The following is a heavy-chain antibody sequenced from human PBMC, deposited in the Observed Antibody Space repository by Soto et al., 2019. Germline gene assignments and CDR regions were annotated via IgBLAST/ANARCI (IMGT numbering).Heavy chain of an antibody. Sequence: QLQLQESGPGLVKPSETLSLTCTVSGGSISSSSYYWGWIRQPPGKGLEWIGSIYYSGSTYYNPSLKSRVTISVDTSKNQFSLKLCSVTAADTAVYYCARQGAYCGGDCYSFWGQGTLVTVSS. V-gene: IGHV4-39*01. D-gene: IGHD2-21*02. CDR2: IYYSGST. J-gene: IGHJ4*02. CDR1: GGSISSSSYY. CDR3: ARQGAYCGGDCYSF.